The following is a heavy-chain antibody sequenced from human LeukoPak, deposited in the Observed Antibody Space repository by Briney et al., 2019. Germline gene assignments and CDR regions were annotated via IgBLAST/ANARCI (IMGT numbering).Heavy chain of an antibody. D-gene: IGHD2-21*01. CDR2: ISGSGGGT. J-gene: IGHJ3*02. CDR3: ARDSHRAFDI. Sequence: GGSLRLSCAASGFTFSTYAMSWVRQAAGKGLEWVSLISGSGGGTYYADSVKGRFTISRDNAKNSLYLQMNSLRAEDTAVYYCARDSHRAFDIWGQGTMVTVSS. V-gene: IGHV3-23*01. CDR1: GFTFSTYA.